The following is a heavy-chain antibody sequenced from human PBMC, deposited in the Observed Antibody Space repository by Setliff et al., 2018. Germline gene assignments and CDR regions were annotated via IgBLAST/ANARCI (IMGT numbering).Heavy chain of an antibody. V-gene: IGHV3-21*04. D-gene: IGHD5-18*01. CDR1: EFRFSDYN. J-gene: IGHJ4*02. CDR3: ATTRVWIPVLDS. Sequence: LRLSCAASEFRFSDYNMNWVRQAPGKGLEWVAAISSANNYLVYADSVKGRFTISRDNAKNSVYLQMNSLRAEDTAIYYCATTRVWIPVLDSCGQGTLVTVSS. CDR2: ISSANNYL.